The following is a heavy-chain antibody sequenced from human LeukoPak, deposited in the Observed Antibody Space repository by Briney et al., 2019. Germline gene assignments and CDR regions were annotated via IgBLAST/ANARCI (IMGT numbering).Heavy chain of an antibody. CDR1: GYTFTSYG. Sequence: ASVKVSCKASGYTFTSYGISWVRQAPGQGLEWMGWISAYNGNTNYAQKLQGRVTMTTDTSTSTAYMELRSLRSDDTAVYYCARDRYYYDSSGAKRNWFDPWGQGTLVTVSS. CDR3: ARDRYYYDSSGAKRNWFDP. D-gene: IGHD3-22*01. V-gene: IGHV1-18*01. J-gene: IGHJ5*02. CDR2: ISAYNGNT.